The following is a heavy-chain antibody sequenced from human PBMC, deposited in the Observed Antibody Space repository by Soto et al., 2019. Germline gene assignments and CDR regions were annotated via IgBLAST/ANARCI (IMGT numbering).Heavy chain of an antibody. CDR3: ARDGAEGEWLVPTGYYFDY. Sequence: QVQLVESGGGVVQSGRSLRLSCAASGFTFSSYGMHWVRQAPGKGLEWVAVIWYDGSNKYYADSVKGRFTISRDNSKNTLYLQMNSLRAEDTAVYYCARDGAEGEWLVPTGYYFDYWGQGTLVTVSS. V-gene: IGHV3-33*01. CDR1: GFTFSSYG. CDR2: IWYDGSNK. J-gene: IGHJ4*02. D-gene: IGHD6-19*01.